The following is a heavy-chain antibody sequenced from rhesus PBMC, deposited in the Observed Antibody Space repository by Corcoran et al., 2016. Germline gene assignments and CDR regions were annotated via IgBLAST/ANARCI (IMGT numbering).Heavy chain of an antibody. CDR1: GGSLSRSY. V-gene: IGHV4-169*01. CDR2: SYGSCIRT. Sequence: QLQLQESGPGLVKPSEPLSVTCAVSGGSLSRSYWSWIRPAPGQGLEWVGYSYGSCIRTNYNPSPNSRATLSAATPKNQLSLKLSSGTTADTAVDYCAIRARYNWNGCDVWGPGVLVTVSS. J-gene: IGHJ5-1*01. D-gene: IGHD1-26*01. CDR3: AIRARYNWNGCDV.